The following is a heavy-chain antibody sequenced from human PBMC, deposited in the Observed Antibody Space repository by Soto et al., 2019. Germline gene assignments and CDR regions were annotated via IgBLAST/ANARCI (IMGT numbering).Heavy chain of an antibody. CDR2: IKQDGSEK. Sequence: GGSLRLSCAASGFTFSSYWMSWVRQAPGKGLEWVANIKQDGSEKYYVDSVKGRFTISRDNAKNSLYLQMNSLRAEDTAVYYCARLAVDGTSIWFEPWGQGTLVTVSS. D-gene: IGHD6-19*01. CDR3: ARLAVDGTSIWFEP. V-gene: IGHV3-7*01. CDR1: GFTFSSYW. J-gene: IGHJ5*02.